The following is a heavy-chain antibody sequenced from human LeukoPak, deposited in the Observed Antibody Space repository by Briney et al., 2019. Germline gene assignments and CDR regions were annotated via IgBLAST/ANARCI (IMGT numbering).Heavy chain of an antibody. CDR1: GFTFSSHG. Sequence: PGGSLRLSCAASGFTFSSHGMNWVRQAPGKGLEWVSGISPSGGITYYTDSVKGRFTISRDNSKNTVSLQMNSLRGEDTAVYYCARGGRSGYSGYDPYYYYMDVWGKGTTVTISS. CDR2: ISPSGGIT. J-gene: IGHJ6*03. CDR3: ARGGRSGYSGYDPYYYYMDV. D-gene: IGHD5-12*01. V-gene: IGHV3-23*01.